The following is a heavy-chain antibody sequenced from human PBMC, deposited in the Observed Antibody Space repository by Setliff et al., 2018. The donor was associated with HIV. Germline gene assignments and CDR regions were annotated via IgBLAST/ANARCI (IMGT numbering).Heavy chain of an antibody. J-gene: IGHJ4*02. CDR3: ARTMTFYFDSSFSSCPADY. CDR1: GYTFTTYA. CDR2: INTGNGNT. D-gene: IGHD3-9*01. Sequence: GASVKVSCKASGYTFTTYAMMWVRQAPGQSPEWMGWINTGNGNTKYSQKFQGRVTISRDTSANTAYVELYSLTSEDTAVYFCARTMTFYFDSSFSSCPADYWGLGTLVTVSS. V-gene: IGHV1-3*04.